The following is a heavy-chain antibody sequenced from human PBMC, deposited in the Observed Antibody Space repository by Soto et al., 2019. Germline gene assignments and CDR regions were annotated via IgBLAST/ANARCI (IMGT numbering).Heavy chain of an antibody. D-gene: IGHD3-9*01. CDR2: INAGNGNT. J-gene: IGHJ6*02. CDR1: GYTFTSYA. CDR3: AREGSAGVLRYFDWLKYNYYYGMDV. Sequence: GASVKVSCKASGYTFTSYAMHWVRQAPGQRLEWMGWINAGNGNTKYSQKFQGRVTITRDTSASTAYMELSSLRSEDTAVYYCAREGSAGVLRYFDWLKYNYYYGMDVWGQGTTVTVSS. V-gene: IGHV1-3*01.